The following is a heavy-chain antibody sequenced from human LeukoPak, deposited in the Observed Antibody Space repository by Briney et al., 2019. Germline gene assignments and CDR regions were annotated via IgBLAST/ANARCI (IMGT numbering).Heavy chain of an antibody. J-gene: IGHJ6*03. CDR1: GGSISSGSYY. CDR3: ASLAAAGRDYYYYYMDV. D-gene: IGHD6-13*01. Sequence: SQTLSLTCTVSGGSISSGSYYWSWIRQPAGKGLEWIGRIYTRGSTNYNPSLKSRVTISVDTSKNQFSLKLSSVTAADTAVYYCASLAAAGRDYYYYYMDVWGKGTTVTVSS. CDR2: IYTRGST. V-gene: IGHV4-61*02.